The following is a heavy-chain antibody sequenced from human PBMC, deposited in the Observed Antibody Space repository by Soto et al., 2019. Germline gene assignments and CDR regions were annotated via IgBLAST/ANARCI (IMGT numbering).Heavy chain of an antibody. CDR2: INHSGST. V-gene: IGHV4-34*01. CDR1: GGSFNDYY. Sequence: SETLSLTCAVYGGSFNDYYWSWIRQPPGKGLEWIGEINHSGSTNYNPSLKSRVTISVDTSKNQFSLKLSSVTAADTAVYYCARARPRYAAAGMDVWGKGTTVTVS. D-gene: IGHD6-13*01. CDR3: ARARPRYAAAGMDV. J-gene: IGHJ6*03.